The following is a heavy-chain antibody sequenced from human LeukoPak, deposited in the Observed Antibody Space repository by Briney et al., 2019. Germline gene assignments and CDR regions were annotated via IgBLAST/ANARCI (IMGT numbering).Heavy chain of an antibody. D-gene: IGHD5-18*01. CDR1: GYTFTSYY. CDR2: INPSGGST. Sequence: ASVKVSCKASGYTFTSYYMHWVRQAPGQGLEWMGIINPSGGSTSYAQKFQGRVTMTRDTSTSTVYVELSSLRSEDTAVYYCARDNPDGDTPEYYFDYWGRGTLVTVSS. CDR3: ARDNPDGDTPEYYFDY. V-gene: IGHV1-46*01. J-gene: IGHJ4*02.